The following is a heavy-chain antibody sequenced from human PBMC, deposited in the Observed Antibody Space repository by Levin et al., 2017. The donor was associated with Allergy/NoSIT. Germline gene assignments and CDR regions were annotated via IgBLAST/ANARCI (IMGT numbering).Heavy chain of an antibody. Sequence: GASVKVSCKASGYTFTSYYMHWVRQAPGQGLEWMGIINPSGGSTSYAQKFQGRVTMTRDTSTSTVYMELSSLRSEDTAVYYCARDYIVVVPAGNYYYYYGMDVWGQGTTVTVSS. V-gene: IGHV1-46*01. CDR1: GYTFTSYY. CDR2: INPSGGST. CDR3: ARDYIVVVPAGNYYYYYGMDV. J-gene: IGHJ6*02. D-gene: IGHD2-2*01.